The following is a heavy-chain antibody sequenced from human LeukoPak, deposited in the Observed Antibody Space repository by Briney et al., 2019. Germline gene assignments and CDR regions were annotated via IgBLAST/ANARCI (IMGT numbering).Heavy chain of an antibody. V-gene: IGHV1-2*02. Sequence: GSVKVSCKASGYTFTGYYMHWVRQAPGQGLEWMGWINPNSGGTNYAQKFQGRVTMTRDTSISTAYMELSRLRSDDTAVYYCARLYKMVRGVTSWFDPWGQGTLVTVSS. CDR1: GYTFTGYY. CDR3: ARLYKMVRGVTSWFDP. D-gene: IGHD3-10*01. CDR2: INPNSGGT. J-gene: IGHJ5*02.